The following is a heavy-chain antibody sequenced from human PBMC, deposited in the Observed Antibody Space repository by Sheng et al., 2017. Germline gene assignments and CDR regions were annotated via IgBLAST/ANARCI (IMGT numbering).Heavy chain of an antibody. Sequence: QVRLVQSGAEVKKPGASVKVSCKVSGYILSKISMHWVRQAPGKGLEWMGGFDPGHGETVYAQKLQGRVTMTEDIATDTAYVELSSLRSEDTAVYYCVTGIAMAGTGYYFDYWGQGILVTVSS. D-gene: IGHD6-19*01. CDR3: VTGIAMAGTGYYFDY. CDR2: FDPGHGET. V-gene: IGHV1-24*01. CDR1: GYILSKIS. J-gene: IGHJ4*02.